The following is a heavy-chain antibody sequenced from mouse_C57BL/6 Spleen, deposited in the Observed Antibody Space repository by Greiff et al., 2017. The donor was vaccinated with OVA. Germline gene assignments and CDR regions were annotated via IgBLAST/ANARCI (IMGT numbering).Heavy chain of an antibody. CDR3: ARRGYDYGNYPDY. D-gene: IGHD2-1*01. CDR1: GYTFTSYW. Sequence: QVQLQQPGTELVKPGASVQLSCKASGYTFTSYWMHWVKQRPGQGLEWIGNINPSNGGTNYNEKFKGKATLTADKSSSTAYMELRSLTAEDSAVYFCARRGYDYGNYPDYWGQGTTLTVSS. V-gene: IGHV1-53*01. J-gene: IGHJ2*01. CDR2: INPSNGGT.